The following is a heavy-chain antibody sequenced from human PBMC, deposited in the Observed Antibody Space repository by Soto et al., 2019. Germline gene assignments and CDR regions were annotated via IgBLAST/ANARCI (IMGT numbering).Heavy chain of an antibody. V-gene: IGHV3-33*01. CDR2: IWYDGSNK. J-gene: IGHJ4*01. D-gene: IGHD2-15*01. Sequence: GGSLRLSCAASGFTFSSYGMHWVRQAPGKGLEWVAVIWYDGSNKYYADSVKGRFTISRDHSKNTLYLQMNSLRAEDTAVYYCARDDQRVVRATYYCCYWGPESMFAICS. CDR3: ARDDQRVVRATYYCCY. CDR1: GFTFSSYG.